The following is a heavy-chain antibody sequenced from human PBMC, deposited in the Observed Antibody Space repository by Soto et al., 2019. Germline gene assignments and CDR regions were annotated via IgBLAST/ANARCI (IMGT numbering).Heavy chain of an antibody. Sequence: QVQLVQSGAEVKKPGSSVKVSCKASGGTFRSYIINWVRQAPGQGREWMGRIIPILGTPNYAQKFQGRVTITADTSANTAYMELTILRSEDTAVYYCALLYDTSDPDYWGQGTLVTVSS. CDR3: ALLYDTSDPDY. CDR2: IIPILGTP. CDR1: GGTFRSYI. J-gene: IGHJ4*02. D-gene: IGHD3-22*01. V-gene: IGHV1-69*08.